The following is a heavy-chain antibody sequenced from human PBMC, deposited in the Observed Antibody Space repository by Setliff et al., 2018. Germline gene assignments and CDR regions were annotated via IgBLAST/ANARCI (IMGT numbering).Heavy chain of an antibody. Sequence: SETLSLTCTVSGGSISSGSYYWSWIRQPAGKGLEWIGRIYTSGSTNYNPSLKSRVTISVDTSKNQFSLRLSSVTAADTAVYYCASMGATQDYWGQGTLVTVSS. V-gene: IGHV4-61*02. CDR1: GGSISSGSYY. CDR3: ASMGATQDY. CDR2: IYTSGST. D-gene: IGHD1-26*01. J-gene: IGHJ4*02.